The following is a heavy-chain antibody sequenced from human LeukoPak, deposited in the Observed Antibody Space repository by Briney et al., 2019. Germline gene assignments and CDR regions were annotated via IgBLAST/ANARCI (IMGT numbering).Heavy chain of an antibody. J-gene: IGHJ4*02. CDR1: GFTFSSYW. CDR3: AREGYLGGIAENFFDY. CDR2: INSDGSST. V-gene: IGHV3-74*01. D-gene: IGHD6-13*01. Sequence: PGGSLRLSCAASGFTFSSYWMHWVRQAPGKGLVWVSRINSDGSSTSYADSVKGRFTISRDNAKNTLYLQTNSLRAEDTAVYYCAREGYLGGIAENFFDYWGQGTLVTVSS.